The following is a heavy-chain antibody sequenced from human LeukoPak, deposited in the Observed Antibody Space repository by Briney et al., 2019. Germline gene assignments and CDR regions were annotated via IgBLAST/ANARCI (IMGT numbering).Heavy chain of an antibody. Sequence: GASVKVSCKASGYTFTGYYMHWVRQAPGQGLEWMGRINPNSGGTNYAQKFQGRVTMTRDTSISTAYMELSRLRSDDTAVYYCARGVIVNGNRRPLLIYYFDYWGQGTLVTVSS. CDR2: INPNSGGT. D-gene: IGHD2/OR15-2a*01. V-gene: IGHV1-2*06. CDR3: ARGVIVNGNRRPLLIYYFDY. CDR1: GYTFTGYY. J-gene: IGHJ4*02.